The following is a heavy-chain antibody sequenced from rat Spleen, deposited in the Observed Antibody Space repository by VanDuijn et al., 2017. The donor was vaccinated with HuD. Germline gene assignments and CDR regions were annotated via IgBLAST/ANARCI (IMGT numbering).Heavy chain of an antibody. CDR1: GFTFNDYW. V-gene: IGHV5-31*01. Sequence: EVELVESGGGLVQPGRSLKLSCVASGFTFNDYWMTWIRQAPGKGLEWVASITSTGNTPYYLGSVKGRFTISRDNAQNTLYLQMNRLRSEDTATYYCTRASAYYFDYWGQGVMVTVSS. CDR3: TRASAYYFDY. CDR2: ITSTGNTP. J-gene: IGHJ2*01.